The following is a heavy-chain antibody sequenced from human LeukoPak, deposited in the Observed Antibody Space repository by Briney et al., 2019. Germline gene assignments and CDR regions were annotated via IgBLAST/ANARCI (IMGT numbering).Heavy chain of an antibody. V-gene: IGHV4-39*07. D-gene: IGHD3-10*01. CDR2: IYYSGST. Sequence: PSETLSLTCTVSGGSISSSSYYWGWIRQPPGKGLEWIGSIYYSGSTYYNPSLKSRVTISVDTSKNQFSLKLSSVTAADTAVYYCARGYYGSGSYYTVDYWGQGTLVTVSS. J-gene: IGHJ4*02. CDR3: ARGYYGSGSYYTVDY. CDR1: GGSISSSSYY.